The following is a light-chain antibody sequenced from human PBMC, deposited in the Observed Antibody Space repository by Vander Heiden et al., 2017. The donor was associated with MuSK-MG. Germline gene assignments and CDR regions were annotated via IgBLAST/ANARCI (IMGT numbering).Light chain of an antibody. J-gene: IGKJ2*01. CDR2: DAS. CDR1: RSISSW. CDR3: QQYNSYSYT. Sequence: IQMTQSPSTLSASVGDRVTITCRASRSISSWLAWYQQKPGKAPKLLIYDASSLESGVPSRFSGSGSGTEFTLTISSLQPDDFATYYCQQYNSYSYTFGQGTKLEIK. V-gene: IGKV1-5*01.